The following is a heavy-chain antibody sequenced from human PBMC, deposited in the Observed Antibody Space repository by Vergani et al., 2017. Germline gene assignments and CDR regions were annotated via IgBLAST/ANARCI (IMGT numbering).Heavy chain of an antibody. Sequence: QLQLQESGPGLVKPSETLSLTCTVSGGSISSSSYYWGWIRQPPGKGLEWIGSIYYSGSTYYNPSLKSRVTISVDTSKNQFSLKLSSVTAADTAVYYCARRERKIAFEIWGQGTMVTVSS. V-gene: IGHV4-39*01. J-gene: IGHJ3*02. CDR1: GGSISSSSYY. CDR2: IYYSGST. D-gene: IGHD1-1*01. CDR3: ARRERKIAFEI.